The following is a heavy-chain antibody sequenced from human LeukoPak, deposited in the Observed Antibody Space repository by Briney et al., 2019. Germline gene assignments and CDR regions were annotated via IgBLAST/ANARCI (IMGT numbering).Heavy chain of an antibody. CDR3: AGDAPYADYGGNLWGADY. Sequence: GGSLRLSCAASGFTVSSNYMSCVRQAPGKGLEGVSVIYSGGSTYYADSVKGRFTISRDNSKNTLYLQMNSLRAEDTAVYYCAGDAPYADYGGNLWGADYWGQGTLVTVSS. CDR2: IYSGGST. J-gene: IGHJ4*02. CDR1: GFTVSSNY. V-gene: IGHV3-53*01. D-gene: IGHD4-23*01.